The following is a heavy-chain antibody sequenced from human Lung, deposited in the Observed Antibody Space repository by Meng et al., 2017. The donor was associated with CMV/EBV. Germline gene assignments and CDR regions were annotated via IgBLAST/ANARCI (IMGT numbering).Heavy chain of an antibody. CDR3: ARADKVRFDY. V-gene: IGHV4-4*02. Sequence: QAQCQASGPVLWKPSGPPSLTCAVSGGSMSSTNWWSWVRQPPGKGLEWIGEIYHSGSTNYNPSLKSRVSISVDKSKNQFSLKLSSVTAADTAVYYCARADKVRFDYWGQGTLVTVSS. CDR2: IYHSGST. CDR1: GGSMSSTNW. J-gene: IGHJ4*02.